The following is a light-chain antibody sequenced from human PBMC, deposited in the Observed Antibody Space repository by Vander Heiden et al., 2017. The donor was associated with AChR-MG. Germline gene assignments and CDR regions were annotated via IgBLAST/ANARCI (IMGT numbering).Light chain of an antibody. CDR2: KNA. J-gene: IGLJ1*01. Sequence: QSVLTQPPSASGTPGQRVTISCSGGSTNIGANDVFWYQQLPGTVPKLLICKNAQRPSGVPDRFSGSKSGTSASLAISGLRSEDEADYYCAAWDDSLSGLYGCGTGTKVTGL. CDR1: STNIGAND. V-gene: IGLV1-47*01. CDR3: AAWDDSLSGLYG.